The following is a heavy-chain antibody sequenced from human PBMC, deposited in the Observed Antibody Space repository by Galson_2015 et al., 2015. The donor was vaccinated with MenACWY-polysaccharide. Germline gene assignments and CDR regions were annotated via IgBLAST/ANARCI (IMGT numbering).Heavy chain of an antibody. CDR2: VSGSGAST. D-gene: IGHD5/OR15-5a*01. J-gene: IGHJ4*02. Sequence: SLRLSCAASGFTFSSYTMSWVRQAPGKGLEWVSGVSGSGASTYYADSVKGRFTISRDNSKNTLYLQMNGLRAADTAVYYCASPGLSTRRTSDVDYWGQGTLVTVSS. V-gene: IGHV3-23*01. CDR3: ASPGLSTRRTSDVDY. CDR1: GFTFSSYT.